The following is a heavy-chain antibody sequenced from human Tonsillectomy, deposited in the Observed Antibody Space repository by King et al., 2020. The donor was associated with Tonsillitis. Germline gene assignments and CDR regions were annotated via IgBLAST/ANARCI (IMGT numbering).Heavy chain of an antibody. D-gene: IGHD2/OR15-2a*01. J-gene: IGHJ4*02. CDR1: GFTFSSYP. CDR3: VKYLSGENFDY. CDR2: ITSNGGST. V-gene: IGHV3-64D*06. Sequence: VQLVQSGGGLVQPGGSLRLSCSASGFTFSSYPMHWVRQAPGKGLEYVSVITSNGGSTYYADSVKGRFTISRDNSKNTLYLQMSSLRAEDTAVYYCVKYLSGENFDYWGQGTLVTVSS.